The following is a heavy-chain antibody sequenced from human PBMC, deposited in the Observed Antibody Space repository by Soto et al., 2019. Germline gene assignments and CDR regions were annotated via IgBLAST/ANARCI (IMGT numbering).Heavy chain of an antibody. D-gene: IGHD1-26*01. V-gene: IGHV3-33*01. Sequence: QVQLVESGGGVVQPGRSLRLSCAASGFTFSSYGMHWVRQAPGKGLEWVAVIWYDGSNKYYADSVKGRFTISRDISKNTLYLQMNNLRAEDTAVYYCVRDWGMVKSDYWGQGTLVTVSS. CDR2: IWYDGSNK. J-gene: IGHJ4*02. CDR1: GFTFSSYG. CDR3: VRDWGMVKSDY.